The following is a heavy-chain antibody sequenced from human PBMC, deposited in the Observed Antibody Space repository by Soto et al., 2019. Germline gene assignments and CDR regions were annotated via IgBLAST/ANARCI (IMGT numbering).Heavy chain of an antibody. V-gene: IGHV3-23*01. D-gene: IGHD3-22*01. CDR3: AQERITMVVGCNWFDT. J-gene: IGHJ5*02. Sequence: GRSLRLSCAASGFPFSSYAMSWVRQPPGKGLEWVSSISGSGAMTYSADSVKGRFTISRDNSKNTLYLQMNSLRADDTAVYYCAQERITMVVGCNWFDTWGQGTLVTVSS. CDR1: GFPFSSYA. CDR2: ISGSGAMT.